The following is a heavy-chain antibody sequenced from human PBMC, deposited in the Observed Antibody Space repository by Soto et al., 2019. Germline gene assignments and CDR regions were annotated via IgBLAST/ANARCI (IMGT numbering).Heavy chain of an antibody. CDR2: ISYDGSNK. V-gene: IGHV3-30*18. J-gene: IGHJ5*02. CDR1: GFTFSSYG. D-gene: IGHD2-2*01. CDR3: AKSPCSSTSCMCPFDP. Sequence: QVQLVESGGGVVQPGRSLRLSCAASGFTFSSYGMHWVRQAPGKGLEWVAVISYDGSNKYYAESVKGRFTISRDNSKNTLYLQMNSLRAEDTAVYYWAKSPCSSTSCMCPFDPWGQGTLVTVSS.